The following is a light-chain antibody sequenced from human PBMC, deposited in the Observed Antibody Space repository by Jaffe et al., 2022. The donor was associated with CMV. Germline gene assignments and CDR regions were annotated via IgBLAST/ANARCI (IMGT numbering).Light chain of an antibody. J-gene: IGLJ1*01. V-gene: IGLV3-19*01. CDR3: YCRDINGYPLNYV. Sequence: SSELTQDPAVSVALGQTVRITCQGNSLRSYYASWYQQKPGQAPILVIYGKSNRPSGIPVRFSGSSSGDTASLTITGARAEDEADYYCYCRDINGYPLNYVFGTGTKVTVL. CDR2: GKS. CDR1: SLRSYY.